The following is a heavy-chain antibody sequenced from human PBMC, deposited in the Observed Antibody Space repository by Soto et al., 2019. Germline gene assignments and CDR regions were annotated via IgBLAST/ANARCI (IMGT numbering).Heavy chain of an antibody. CDR1: GGSISSYY. V-gene: IGHV4-59*01. CDR3: ARGGSRLKSGSNWFEP. J-gene: IGHJ5*02. D-gene: IGHD3-10*01. Sequence: SETLSLTCTVSGGSISSYYWSLIRQPPGKGLEWIGYIYYSGSTNYNPSLKSRVTISVATSKNQFSLKLSSVTAADTAVYYCARGGSRLKSGSNWFEPWGQETVVTVSS. CDR2: IYYSGST.